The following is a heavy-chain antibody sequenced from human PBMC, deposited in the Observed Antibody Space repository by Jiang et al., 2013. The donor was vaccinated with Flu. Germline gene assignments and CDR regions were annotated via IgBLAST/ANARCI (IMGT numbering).Heavy chain of an antibody. Sequence: GAEVKKPGASVKVSCKASGYTFTGYYMHWVRQAPGQGLEWMGWINPNSGGTNYAQKFQGWVTMTRDTSISTAYMELSRLRSDDTAVYYCARAGRVATTDNWFDPWGQGTLVTVSS. J-gene: IGHJ5*02. CDR1: GYTFTGYY. D-gene: IGHD5-12*01. V-gene: IGHV1-2*04. CDR2: INPNSGGT. CDR3: ARAGRVATTDNWFDP.